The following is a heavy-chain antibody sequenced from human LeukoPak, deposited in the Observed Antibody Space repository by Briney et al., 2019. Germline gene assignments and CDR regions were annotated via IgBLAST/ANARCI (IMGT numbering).Heavy chain of an antibody. Sequence: PGGSLRLSCAASGFTFSNYWMHWVRQAPGKGLVWVSRINSDGSSTNYADSVKGRFTISRDNAKNTLYVQMNSLRAEDTAVYYCARVHYDSSGYYFGDALDIWGQGTMVTVSS. J-gene: IGHJ3*02. V-gene: IGHV3-74*01. D-gene: IGHD3-22*01. CDR2: INSDGSST. CDR3: ARVHYDSSGYYFGDALDI. CDR1: GFTFSNYW.